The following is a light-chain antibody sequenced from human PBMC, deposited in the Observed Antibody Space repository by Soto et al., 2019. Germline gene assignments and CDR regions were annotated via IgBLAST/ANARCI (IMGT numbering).Light chain of an antibody. Sequence: EIVLPQSPGALSLSPGERATLSCRASQSLTSDYLSWYQQRPGQSPRLIIYDTDRRATDGPDRFRGSGSGTDFTLTITRLEPEDFAVYLCQQYGRSMWTFGQGTKVDIK. CDR2: DTD. CDR3: QQYGRSMWT. CDR1: QSLTSDY. J-gene: IGKJ1*01. V-gene: IGKV3-20*01.